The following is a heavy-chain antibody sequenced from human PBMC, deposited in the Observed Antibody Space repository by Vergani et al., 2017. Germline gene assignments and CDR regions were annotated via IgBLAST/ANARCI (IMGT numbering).Heavy chain of an antibody. Sequence: QVTLKESGPALVKPTQTLTLTCTLSGFSLSNSGVRVSWIRQSPGKAPEWLARIDWDDDKFYNTSLKTRLTISKDTAKNQVVLTMTNMDPVDTSTYYCARVRPWGTLFFDSWGPGISVTVSS. D-gene: IGHD1/OR15-1a*01. CDR1: GFSLSNSGVR. J-gene: IGHJ4*02. V-gene: IGHV2-70*04. CDR3: ARVRPWGTLFFDS. CDR2: IDWDDDK.